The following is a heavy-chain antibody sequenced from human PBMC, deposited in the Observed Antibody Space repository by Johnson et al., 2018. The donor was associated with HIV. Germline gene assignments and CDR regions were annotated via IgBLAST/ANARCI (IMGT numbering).Heavy chain of an antibody. Sequence: VQLVESGGGVVQPGRSLRLSCAASGFTFSSYDMHWVRQATGKGLEWVSAIGTAGDTYYPGSVKGRFTISRDNSKNTLYLQMNSLRAEDTAVYYCARDSDSSSWYSEFDIWGQGTMVTVSS. D-gene: IGHD6-13*01. CDR3: ARDSDSSSWYSEFDI. CDR1: GFTFSSYD. CDR2: IGTAGDT. J-gene: IGHJ3*02. V-gene: IGHV3-13*01.